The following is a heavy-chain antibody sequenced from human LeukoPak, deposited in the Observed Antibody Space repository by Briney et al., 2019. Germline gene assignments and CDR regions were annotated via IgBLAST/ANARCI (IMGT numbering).Heavy chain of an antibody. V-gene: IGHV1-8*02. J-gene: IGHJ4*02. D-gene: IGHD6-19*01. CDR1: GYTFTSNG. CDR3: ARGAWSSSGYTALYYFDY. Sequence: ASVKVSCKASGYTFTSNGINWVRQATGQGLEWMGWMNPNSANAGYSQKFQDRVTMTRSTSISTAYMELSSLRSEDTAVYYCARGAWSSSGYTALYYFDYWGQGTLVTVSS. CDR2: MNPNSANA.